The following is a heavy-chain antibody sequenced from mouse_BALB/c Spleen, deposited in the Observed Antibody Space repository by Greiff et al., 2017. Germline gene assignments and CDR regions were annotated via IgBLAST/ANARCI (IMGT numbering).Heavy chain of an antibody. CDR2: IWAGGST. CDR1: GFSLTSYG. J-gene: IGHJ4*01. V-gene: IGHV2-9*02. Sequence: VHLVESGPGLVAPSQSLSITCTVSGFSLTSYGVHWVRQPPGKGLEWLGVIWAGGSTNYNSALMSRLSISKDNSKSQVFLKMNSLQTDDTAMYYCASHYGSSLYYAMDHWGQGTSVTVSS. CDR3: ASHYGSSLYYAMDH. D-gene: IGHD1-1*01.